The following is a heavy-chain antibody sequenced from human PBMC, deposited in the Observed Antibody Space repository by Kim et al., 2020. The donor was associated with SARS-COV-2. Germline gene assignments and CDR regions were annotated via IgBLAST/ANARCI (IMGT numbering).Heavy chain of an antibody. CDR3: AREGGSSWYYYYYGKVV. V-gene: IGHV3-7*01. J-gene: IGHJ6*01. CDR1: EFTLSSYW. Sequence: GGSLRLSCVASEFTLSSYWMNWVRQAPGKGLVWVSNIKQNGRAKYYVDSVKGRFTISRDNAKNSLYLQMNSLRAEDTAVYYCAREGGSSWYYYYYGKVV. D-gene: IGHD2-2*01. CDR2: IKQNGRAK.